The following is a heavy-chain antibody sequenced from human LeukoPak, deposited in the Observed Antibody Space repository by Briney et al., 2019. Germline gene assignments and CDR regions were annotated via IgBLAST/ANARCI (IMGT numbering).Heavy chain of an antibody. CDR1: GGSFSGYY. V-gene: IGHV4-34*01. D-gene: IGHD1-26*01. J-gene: IGHJ4*02. CDR3: ASDGSYSIDY. Sequence: SETLSLTCAVYGGSFSGYYWSWIRQPPGKGLEWIGSIYYSGSTYYNPSLKSRVTISVDTSKNQFSLKLSSVTAADTAVYYCASDGSYSIDYWGQGTLVTVSS. CDR2: IYYSGST.